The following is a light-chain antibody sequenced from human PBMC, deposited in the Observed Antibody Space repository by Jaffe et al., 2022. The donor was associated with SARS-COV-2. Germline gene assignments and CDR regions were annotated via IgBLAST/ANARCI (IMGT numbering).Light chain of an antibody. CDR1: QSVGSTY. V-gene: IGKV3-20*01. J-gene: IGKJ5*01. Sequence: EIVLTQSPGTLSLSPGERATLSCRASQSVGSTYLAWSQQKPGQTPRLLIYGASSRATGIPDRFSGSGSGTDFTLTISRLEPEDFAVYYCHHYVGSPSFGQGTRLEIK. CDR2: GAS. CDR3: HHYVGSPS.